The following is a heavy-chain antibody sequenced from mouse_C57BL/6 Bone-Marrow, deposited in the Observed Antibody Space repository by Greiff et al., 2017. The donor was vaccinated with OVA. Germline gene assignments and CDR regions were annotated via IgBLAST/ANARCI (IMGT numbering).Heavy chain of an antibody. CDR1: GYTFTNYW. J-gene: IGHJ3*01. D-gene: IGHD1-2*01. Sequence: VQLQQSGAELVRPGTSVKMSCKASGYTFTNYWIGWAKQRPGHGLEWIGDIYPGGGYTNYNEKFKGKATLTADKSSNTAYLQLSSLTSEDTAIYYCAGVYYGRRGFAYWGQGTLVTVSA. CDR2: IYPGGGYT. CDR3: AGVYYGRRGFAY. V-gene: IGHV1-63*01.